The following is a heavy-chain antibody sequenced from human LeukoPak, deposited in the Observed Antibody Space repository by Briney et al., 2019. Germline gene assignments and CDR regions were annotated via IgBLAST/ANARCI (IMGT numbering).Heavy chain of an antibody. CDR1: GVNFSSYW. CDR2: ISGSGGST. J-gene: IGHJ4*02. V-gene: IGHV3-23*01. D-gene: IGHD5-18*01. Sequence: PGGSLRLSCAVSGVNFSSYWMSWVRQAPGKGLEWVSAISGSGGSTYYADSVKGRFTISRDNSKNALYLQMNSLRAEDTAVYYCGADSSYGPVDYWGQGTLVTVSS. CDR3: GADSSYGPVDY.